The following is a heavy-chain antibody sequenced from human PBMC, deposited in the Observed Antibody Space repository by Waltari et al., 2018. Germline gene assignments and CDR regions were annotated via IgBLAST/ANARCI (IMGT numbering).Heavy chain of an antibody. CDR3: ARGYQRSDLWGAYHYFDY. J-gene: IGHJ4*02. V-gene: IGHV4-38-2*02. CDR2: IYHSGSA. CDR1: YYSISSVHF. D-gene: IGHD3-3*01. Sequence: QVQLQESGPGLVKPSETLSLTCTVPYYSISSVHFWGWIRQPPGKGLEWIGSIYHSGSAYYNPSLKSRVTMSVDTSMNQFSLKLSSVTTADTAIYYCARGYQRSDLWGAYHYFDYWGQGALVTVSS.